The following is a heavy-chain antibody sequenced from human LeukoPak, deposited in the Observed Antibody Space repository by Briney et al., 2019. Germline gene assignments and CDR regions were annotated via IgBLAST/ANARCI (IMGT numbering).Heavy chain of an antibody. CDR1: GFTFSSYS. J-gene: IGHJ4*02. V-gene: IGHV3-48*01. D-gene: IGHD6-19*01. CDR3: ARDGDYSSGTPGPDY. Sequence: QPGGSLRLSCAASGFTFSSYSMNWVRQAPGKGLEWVPYISSSSSTIYYADSVKGRFTISRDNAKNSLYLQMNSLRAEDTAVYYCARDGDYSSGTPGPDYWGQGTLVTVSS. CDR2: ISSSSSTI.